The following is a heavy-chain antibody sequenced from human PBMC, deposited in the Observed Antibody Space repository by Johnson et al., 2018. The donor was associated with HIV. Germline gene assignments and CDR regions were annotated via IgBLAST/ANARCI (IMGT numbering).Heavy chain of an antibody. D-gene: IGHD1-1*01. V-gene: IGHV3-74*02. CDR2: INSDGSTT. CDR1: GFTFSSYW. Sequence: VQLVESGGGVVQPGRSLRLSCAASGFTFSSYWMHWVRQVPGKGLVWVSRINSDGSTTTYADSVKGRFTISRDNAKNTLYLQMSSLRTEDTAVYYCARGDGVTSAFDIWGQGTVVTVSS. CDR3: ARGDGVTSAFDI. J-gene: IGHJ3*02.